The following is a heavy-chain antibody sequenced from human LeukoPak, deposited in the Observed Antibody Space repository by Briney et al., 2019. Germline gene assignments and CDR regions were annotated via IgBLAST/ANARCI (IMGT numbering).Heavy chain of an antibody. CDR2: ISGRRDST. CDR3: ARGRQYRPIPGSHSKSHFDY. J-gene: IGHJ4*02. Sequence: QSGGSLRLSCAASGFTFSSYWMSWVRQAPGKGLEWVSTISGRRDSTSYADSVKGRFTISRDNSKNTLYLQMNSLRAEDTAVYYCARGRQYRPIPGSHSKSHFDYWGQGTLVTVSS. CDR1: GFTFSSYW. V-gene: IGHV3-23*01. D-gene: IGHD5-18*01.